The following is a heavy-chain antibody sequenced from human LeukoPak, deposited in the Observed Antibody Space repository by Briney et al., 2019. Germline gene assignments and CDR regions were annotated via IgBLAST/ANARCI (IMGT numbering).Heavy chain of an antibody. CDR2: ISWNSGSI. V-gene: IGHV3-9*01. J-gene: IGHJ4*02. CDR3: AKDKGYDILTGFDY. Sequence: GGSLRLSCAASGFTFDDCAMYWVRQAPGKGLEWVSGISWNSGSIGYADSVKGRFTISRDNAKNSLYLQMNSLRAEDTALYYCAKDKGYDILTGFDYWGQGTLVTVSS. D-gene: IGHD3-9*01. CDR1: GFTFDDCA.